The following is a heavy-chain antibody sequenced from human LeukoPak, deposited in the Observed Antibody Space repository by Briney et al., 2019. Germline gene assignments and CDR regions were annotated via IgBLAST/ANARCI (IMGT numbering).Heavy chain of an antibody. CDR3: ANAVCTTSSCSGFYGMDV. V-gene: IGHV3-23*01. CDR1: AFTFSTYA. D-gene: IGHD2-2*01. CDR2: ISSGGGTT. Sequence: GGSLRLSCAASAFTFSTYAMNWVRQAPGKGLEWVSSISSGGGTTYYADSVKGRFTISRDNSKNTLDLQMNSLRPEDTAMYYCANAVCTTSSCSGFYGMDVWGQGTTVAVSS. J-gene: IGHJ6*02.